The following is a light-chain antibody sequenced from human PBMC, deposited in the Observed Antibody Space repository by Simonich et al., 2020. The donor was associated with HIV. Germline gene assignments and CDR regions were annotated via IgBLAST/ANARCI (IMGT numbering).Light chain of an antibody. V-gene: IGKV3-15*01. CDR1: QSVSSN. CDR3: QQYNNWPRT. CDR2: GAS. J-gene: IGKJ1*01. Sequence: EIVMTQSPATLSVSPGERATLSYRASQSVSSNLAWYQQKPGQAPRLLIYGASTRATGIPARFSGSGSGTELTLTISSLQSEDFAVYYCQQYNNWPRTFGQGTKVEIK.